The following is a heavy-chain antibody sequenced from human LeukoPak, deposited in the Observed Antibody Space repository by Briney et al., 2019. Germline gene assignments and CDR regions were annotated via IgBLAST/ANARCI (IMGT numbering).Heavy chain of an antibody. D-gene: IGHD3-10*01. V-gene: IGHV1-46*01. CDR3: AREGTFYSGSDAFDI. CDR2: INPSGGST. Sequence: ASVKVSCEASGYTFTGYYMHWVRQAPGQGVEGMGIINPSGGSTSYAQKFQGRVTMTRDMSTSTVYMELSSLRSEDTAVYYCAREGTFYSGSDAFDISGQGTMVTVSS. J-gene: IGHJ3*02. CDR1: GYTFTGYY.